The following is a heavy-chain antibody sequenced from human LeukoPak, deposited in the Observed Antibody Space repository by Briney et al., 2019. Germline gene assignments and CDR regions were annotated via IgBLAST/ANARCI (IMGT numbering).Heavy chain of an antibody. D-gene: IGHD3-10*01. V-gene: IGHV4-34*01. CDR1: GGSFSGYY. CDR2: INHSGST. CDR3: AIRGYGSGGYPPPSYFDY. J-gene: IGHJ4*02. Sequence: SETLSLTCAVYGGSFSGYYWSWIRQPPGKGLEWIGEINHSGSTNYKSSLESRVTISVDTSKNQFSLKLSSVTAADTAVYYCAIRGYGSGGYPPPSYFDYWGQGTLVTVSS.